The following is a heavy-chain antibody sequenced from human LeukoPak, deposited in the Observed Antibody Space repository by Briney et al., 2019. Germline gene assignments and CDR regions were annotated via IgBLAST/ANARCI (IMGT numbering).Heavy chain of an antibody. CDR2: IYTSGST. J-gene: IGHJ2*01. Sequence: PSEPLSLTCTVSGGFIRSYYWSWIRQPAGKGLEWIGRIYTSGSTNYNPSLKSRVTMSVDTSKNQFSLTLSSVTAADTAVYYCARGDQEHWYFDLWGRGTLVTVSS. CDR3: ARGDQEHWYFDL. CDR1: GGFIRSYY. V-gene: IGHV4-4*07. D-gene: IGHD1-1*01.